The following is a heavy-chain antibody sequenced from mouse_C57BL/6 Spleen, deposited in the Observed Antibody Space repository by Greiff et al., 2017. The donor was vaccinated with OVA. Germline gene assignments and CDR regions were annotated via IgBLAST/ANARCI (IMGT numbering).Heavy chain of an antibody. CDR2: INPNNGGT. J-gene: IGHJ2*01. CDR1: GYTFTDYN. Sequence: VQLQQSGPELVKPGASVKMSCKASGYTFTDYNMHWVKQSHGKSLEWIGYINPNNGGTSYNQKFKGKATLTVNKSSSTAYMELRSLTSEDSAVYYCARIGYGSSYYIDYWGQGTTLTVSS. V-gene: IGHV1-22*01. CDR3: ARIGYGSSYYIDY. D-gene: IGHD1-1*01.